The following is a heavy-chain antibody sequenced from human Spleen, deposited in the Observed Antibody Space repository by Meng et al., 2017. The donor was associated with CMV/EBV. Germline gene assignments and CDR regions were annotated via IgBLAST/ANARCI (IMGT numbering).Heavy chain of an antibody. CDR3: AREGRDLDY. J-gene: IGHJ4*02. Sequence: GESLKISCAASGFSFDDYGMSWVRQRPGKGLEWVSGINWSGGGRGYADSVKGRFTVSRDNSKNMLYLQMMGLRAEDTAVYYCAREGRDLDYWGQGTLVTVSS. CDR2: INWSGGGR. D-gene: IGHD2-15*01. V-gene: IGHV3-20*04. CDR1: GFSFDDYG.